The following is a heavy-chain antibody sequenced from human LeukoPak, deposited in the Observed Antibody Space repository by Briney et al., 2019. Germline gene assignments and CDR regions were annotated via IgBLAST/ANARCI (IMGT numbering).Heavy chain of an antibody. V-gene: IGHV1-2*02. CDR3: ARELQLQNFDY. CDR2: INPNSGGT. J-gene: IGHJ4*02. Sequence: ASVKVSCKASGYTFTGYYMHWVRQAPGRGLEWMGWINPNSGGTNYAQKFQGRVTMTRDTSISTAYMELSRLRSDDTAVYYCARELQLQNFDYWSQGTLVTVSS. CDR1: GYTFTGYY. D-gene: IGHD1-7*01.